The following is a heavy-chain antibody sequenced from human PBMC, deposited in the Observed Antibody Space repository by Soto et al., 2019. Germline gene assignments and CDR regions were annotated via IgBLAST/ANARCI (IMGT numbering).Heavy chain of an antibody. CDR3: GGALWGYGGTDCYRLDA. D-gene: IGHD2-21*02. CDR2: MYNTGST. CDR1: GGSISSYY. J-gene: IGHJ5*02. Sequence: SETLSLTCTVSGGSISSYYWSWIRQPPGKGLEWIGYMYNTGSTIYNPSLKSRVTISVDTSKNQFSLKLNSVTAADTAVYYCGGALWGYGGTDCYRLDAWGQGTRVTVSS. V-gene: IGHV4-59*01.